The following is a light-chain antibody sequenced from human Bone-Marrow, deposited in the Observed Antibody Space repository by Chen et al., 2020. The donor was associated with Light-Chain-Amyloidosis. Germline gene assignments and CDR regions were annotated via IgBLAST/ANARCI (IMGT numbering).Light chain of an antibody. Sequence: NELTHPPSVSVSPGQTARITCSGNILAQHFAFWYHQKPGQAPVAVMFKDSERASGIPERFSGYSSGKLVTLAISGVQAEEEADYYCQSAETNGVVFGGGTKLIVL. J-gene: IGLJ2*01. CDR2: KDS. CDR1: ILAQHF. V-gene: IGLV3-25*02. CDR3: QSAETNGVV.